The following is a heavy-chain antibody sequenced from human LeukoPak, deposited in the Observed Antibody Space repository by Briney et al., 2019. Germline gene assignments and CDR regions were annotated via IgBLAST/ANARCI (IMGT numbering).Heavy chain of an antibody. V-gene: IGHV5-51*01. Sequence: GESLKISCKGSGCGFTSYWIAWVRQMPGKGLEWMGIIYPADSDTRYSPSFQGQVTISADKSISTAYLQWSSLKASDTAMYYCARHSDWRFDYWGQGTLVTVSS. CDR1: GCGFTSYW. J-gene: IGHJ4*02. D-gene: IGHD3-9*01. CDR2: IYPADSDT. CDR3: ARHSDWRFDY.